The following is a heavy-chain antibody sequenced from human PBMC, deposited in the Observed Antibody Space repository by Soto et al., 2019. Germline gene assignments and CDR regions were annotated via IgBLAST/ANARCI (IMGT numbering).Heavy chain of an antibody. Sequence: QVQLVESGGGVVQPGRSLRLSCAASGFTFSSYGRHWVRQAPGKGLEWVAVISYDGSNKYYADSVKGRFTISRDNSKNTLYLQMNSLRAEDTAVYYCAKGSYYFDYWGQGTLVTVSS. CDR2: ISYDGSNK. CDR1: GFTFSSYG. V-gene: IGHV3-30*18. J-gene: IGHJ4*02. CDR3: AKGSYYFDY.